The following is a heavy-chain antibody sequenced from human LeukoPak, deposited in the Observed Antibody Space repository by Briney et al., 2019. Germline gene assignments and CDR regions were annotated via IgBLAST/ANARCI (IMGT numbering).Heavy chain of an antibody. CDR3: ARRDGSGYYSY. Sequence: SETLSLTCTVSSGSISNYYWSWFRQSPGKGLEWIGYIYYSGITNYNPSLKSRVTISVDTFKNQFSLNLNSVTAADTAVYYCARRDGSGYYSYWGQGTLVTVSS. V-gene: IGHV4-59*01. CDR2: IYYSGIT. D-gene: IGHD3-22*01. CDR1: SGSISNYY. J-gene: IGHJ4*02.